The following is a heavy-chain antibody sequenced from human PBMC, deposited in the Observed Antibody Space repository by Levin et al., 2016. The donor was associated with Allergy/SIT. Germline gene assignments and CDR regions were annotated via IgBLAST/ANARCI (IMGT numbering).Heavy chain of an antibody. Sequence: WVRQAPGQGLEWMGGIIPIFGTANYAQKFQGRVTITADESTSTAYMELSSLRSEDTAVYYCARVRDYYDSSGPTNLYYYYYYMDVWGKGTTVTVSS. CDR3: ARVRDYYDSSGPTNLYYYYYYMDV. CDR2: IIPIFGTA. D-gene: IGHD3-22*01. V-gene: IGHV1-69*01. J-gene: IGHJ6*03.